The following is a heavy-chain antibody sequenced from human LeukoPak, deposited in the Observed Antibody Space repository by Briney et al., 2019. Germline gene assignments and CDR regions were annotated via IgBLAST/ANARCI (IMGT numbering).Heavy chain of an antibody. V-gene: IGHV3-11*04. J-gene: IGHJ4*02. CDR3: ARDVDTAILGLFDY. CDR1: GFTFSDYY. CDR2: ISSSGSTI. D-gene: IGHD5-18*01. Sequence: PXGSLXLSCAASGFTFSDYYMSWIRQAPGKGLEWVSYISSSGSTIYYADSVKGRFTISRDNAKNSLYLQMNSLRAEDTAVYYCARDVDTAILGLFDYWGQGTLVTVSS.